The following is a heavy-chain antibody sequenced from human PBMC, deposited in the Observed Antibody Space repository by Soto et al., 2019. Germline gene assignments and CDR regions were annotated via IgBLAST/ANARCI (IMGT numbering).Heavy chain of an antibody. CDR1: GGSISSYY. CDR3: ARDSTYRSSWGWFDH. Sequence: PSETLSLTCTVSGGSISSYYWSWIRQPPGKGLEWIGYIYYSGSTNYNPSLKSRVTISVDTSKNQFSLELSSVTAADTAVYYCARDSTYRSSWGWFDHWGQGTLVTVSS. D-gene: IGHD6-13*01. V-gene: IGHV4-59*01. CDR2: IYYSGST. J-gene: IGHJ5*02.